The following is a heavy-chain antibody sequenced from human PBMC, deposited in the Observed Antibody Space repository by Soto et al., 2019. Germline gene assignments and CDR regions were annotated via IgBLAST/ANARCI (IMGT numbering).Heavy chain of an antibody. CDR2: IDPSDSYT. Sequence: PGETLKISCKGSGYSFTSYWIGWVRQMPGKGLEWMGRIDPSDSYTNYSPSFQGHVTISADKSISTAYLQWSSLKASDTAMYYCASHGITISIRFGMDVWGQGTTVTVSS. V-gene: IGHV5-10-1*01. CDR1: GYSFTSYW. J-gene: IGHJ6*02. D-gene: IGHD3-9*01. CDR3: ASHGITISIRFGMDV.